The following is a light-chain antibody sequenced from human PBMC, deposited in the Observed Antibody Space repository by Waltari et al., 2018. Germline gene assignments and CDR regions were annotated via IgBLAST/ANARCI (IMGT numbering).Light chain of an antibody. CDR3: QQYNNWPPRLT. V-gene: IGKV3-15*01. CDR1: QIVSSN. J-gene: IGKJ3*01. CDR2: GAS. Sequence: EIVMTQSPATLSVSPGERATLSSRASQIVSSNLAWYQQKPGQAPRLLIYGASTRATGIPARFSGSGSGTEFTLTISSLQSEDFAVYYCQQYNNWPPRLTFGPGTKVDIK.